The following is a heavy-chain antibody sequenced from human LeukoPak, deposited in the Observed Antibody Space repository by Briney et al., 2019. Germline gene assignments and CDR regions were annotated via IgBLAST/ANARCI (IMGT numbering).Heavy chain of an antibody. CDR1: GFTFSSYS. J-gene: IGHJ5*02. Sequence: PGGSLRLSCAASGFTFSSYSMNWVRQAPGKGLEWVSYISSSSSTIYYADSVKGRFTISRDNAKNSLYLQMNSLRAEDTAVYYCARDSGPYYYDSSGYYLPRTWGQGTLVTVSS. CDR3: ARDSGPYYYDSSGYYLPRT. D-gene: IGHD3-22*01. CDR2: ISSSSSTI. V-gene: IGHV3-48*04.